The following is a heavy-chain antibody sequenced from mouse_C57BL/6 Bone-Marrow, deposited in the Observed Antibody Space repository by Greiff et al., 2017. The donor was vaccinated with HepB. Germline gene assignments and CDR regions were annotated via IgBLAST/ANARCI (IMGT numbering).Heavy chain of an antibody. V-gene: IGHV3-8*01. J-gene: IGHJ2*01. D-gene: IGHD1-1*01. CDR2: ISYSGST. CDR3: ARFSDYYGSSYYFDY. Sequence: EVQRVESGPGLAKPSQTLSLTCSVPGYSITSDYWNWIRKFPGNKLEYMGYISYSGSTYYNPSLKSRISITRDTSKNQYYLQLNSVTTEDTATYYCARFSDYYGSSYYFDYWGQGTTLTVSS. CDR1: GYSITSDY.